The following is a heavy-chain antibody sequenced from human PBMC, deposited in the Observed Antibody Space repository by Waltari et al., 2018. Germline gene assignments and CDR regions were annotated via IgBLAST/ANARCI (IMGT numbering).Heavy chain of an antibody. CDR2: INHSGST. CDR3: ARDTGTTGY. D-gene: IGHD1-7*01. Sequence: SWLHQRPGKGLEGIWEINHSGSTNYHPSLKSRVTISVDTSKNQFSLKLSSVTAADTAVYYCARDTGTTGYWGQGTLVTVSS. J-gene: IGHJ4*02. V-gene: IGHV4-34*01.